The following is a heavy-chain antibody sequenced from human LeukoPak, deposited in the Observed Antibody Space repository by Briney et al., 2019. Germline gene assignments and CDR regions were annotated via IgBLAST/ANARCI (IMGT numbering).Heavy chain of an antibody. V-gene: IGHV4-4*02. CDR3: ASKQVFGVVINYFDY. CDR1: GGSISSSNW. CDR2: IYHSGST. J-gene: IGHJ4*02. D-gene: IGHD3-3*01. Sequence: PSGTLSLTCAVSGGSISSSNWWSWVRQPPGKGLEWIGEIYHSGSTNYNPSLKSRVTISVDKSKNQFSLRLSSVTAADTAVYYCASKQVFGVVINYFDYWGQGTLVTVSS.